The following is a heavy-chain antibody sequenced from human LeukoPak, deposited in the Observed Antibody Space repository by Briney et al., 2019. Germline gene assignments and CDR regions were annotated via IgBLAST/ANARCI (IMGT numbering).Heavy chain of an antibody. CDR1: GFTFSSYG. Sequence: PGGSLRLSCAAPGFTFSSYGMHWVRQAPGKGLEWVALIWYDGSNKYYADSVKGRFTISRDNSKNTLYLQMNSLRAEDTAVYYCAKDSLVVPAGGDLVSAHYFDYWGQGTLVTVSS. D-gene: IGHD2-2*01. J-gene: IGHJ4*02. V-gene: IGHV3-33*06. CDR3: AKDSLVVPAGGDLVSAHYFDY. CDR2: IWYDGSNK.